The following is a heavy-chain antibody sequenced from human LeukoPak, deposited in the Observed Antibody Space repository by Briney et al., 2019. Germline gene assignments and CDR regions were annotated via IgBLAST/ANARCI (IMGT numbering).Heavy chain of an antibody. D-gene: IGHD1-26*01. Sequence: GGSLRLSCAASGFTFSRYSMHWVRQAPGKGLEWVAVISYDGSNKYYADSVKGRFTISRDNSKNTLYLQMNSLRAEDTAVYYCAKELGATTFRFDYWGQGTLVTVSS. J-gene: IGHJ4*02. V-gene: IGHV3-30*18. CDR3: AKELGATTFRFDY. CDR2: ISYDGSNK. CDR1: GFTFSRYS.